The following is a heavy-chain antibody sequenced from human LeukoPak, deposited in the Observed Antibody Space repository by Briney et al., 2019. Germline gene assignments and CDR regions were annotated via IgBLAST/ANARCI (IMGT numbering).Heavy chain of an antibody. Sequence: ASVKVSCKASGYTFTSYYMHWVRQAPGQGLEWVGIINPSGGSTSYAQKLRGRVTMTGDTSTSPVYMELSSLRSEDTAVYYCARALTFIAVAGNDYWGQGTLVTVSS. J-gene: IGHJ4*02. V-gene: IGHV1-46*01. CDR3: ARALTFIAVAGNDY. D-gene: IGHD6-19*01. CDR2: INPSGGST. CDR1: GYTFTSYY.